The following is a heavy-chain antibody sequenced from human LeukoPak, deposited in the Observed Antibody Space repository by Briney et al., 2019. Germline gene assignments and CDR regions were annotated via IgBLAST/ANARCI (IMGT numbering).Heavy chain of an antibody. CDR3: ARYNHHSSGWYTPRGYYYYYMDV. V-gene: IGHV7-4-1*02. D-gene: IGHD6-19*01. J-gene: IGHJ6*03. CDR1: GYTFTSYA. Sequence: ASVKVSCKASGYTFTSYAMNWVRQAPGQWLEWMGWINTNTGNPTYAQGFTGRFVFSLDTSVSTAYLQISSLKAEDTAVYYCARYNHHSSGWYTPRGYYYYYMDVWGKGTTVTVSS. CDR2: INTNTGNP.